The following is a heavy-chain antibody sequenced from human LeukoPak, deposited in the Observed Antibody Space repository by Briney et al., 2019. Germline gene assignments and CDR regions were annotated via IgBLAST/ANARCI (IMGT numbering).Heavy chain of an antibody. D-gene: IGHD1-26*01. Sequence: GGSLRLSCAASGFTFSSYAMHWVRQAPGKGLEWVAVISYDGSNKYYADSVKGRFTISRDNAKNSLYLQMNSLRAEDTAVYCCARDSGSYLHAFDIWGQGTMVTVSS. J-gene: IGHJ3*02. V-gene: IGHV3-30-3*01. CDR3: ARDSGSYLHAFDI. CDR2: ISYDGSNK. CDR1: GFTFSSYA.